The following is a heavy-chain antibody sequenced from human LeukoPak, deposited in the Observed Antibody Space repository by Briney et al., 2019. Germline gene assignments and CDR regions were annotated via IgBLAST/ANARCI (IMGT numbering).Heavy chain of an antibody. CDR3: ARVGRAYYYYYGMDV. Sequence: GGSLRLSCAASGVSFDDYAMYWVRNGPGQGLELVSLMSWDGVSTYSADSVMGRFTISRDNCKNSLYLQMNSLRAEDTALYFCARVGRAYYYYYGMDVWGKGTTVTVSS. V-gene: IGHV3-43D*04. J-gene: IGHJ6*04. CDR1: GVSFDDYA. CDR2: MSWDGVST. D-gene: IGHD3-10*01.